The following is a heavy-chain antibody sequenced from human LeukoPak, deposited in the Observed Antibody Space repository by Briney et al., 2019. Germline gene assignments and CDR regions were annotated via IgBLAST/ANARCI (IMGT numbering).Heavy chain of an antibody. Sequence: GGSLRLSCAASGFTLSVHYMDWVRQAPGKGLEWVGRTRNKANGYSTEYAASVKGRFTISGDDSKNSLYLQMNSLKTEDTAVYYCSRVGLYYSRAYYVDFWGQGTLVTVSS. CDR2: TRNKANGYST. D-gene: IGHD3-10*01. CDR3: SRVGLYYSRAYYVDF. CDR1: GFTLSVHY. J-gene: IGHJ4*02. V-gene: IGHV3-72*01.